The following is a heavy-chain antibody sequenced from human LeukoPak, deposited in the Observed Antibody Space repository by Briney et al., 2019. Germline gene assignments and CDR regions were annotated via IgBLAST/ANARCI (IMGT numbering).Heavy chain of an antibody. V-gene: IGHV3-23*01. CDR1: GFTFSSYV. Sequence: GGSLRLSCAASGFTFSSYVMSWVRQAPGKGLEWVSTISTSGGNTYYADSVKGRFTISRDNSKNSLYLQMNSLRAEDTAVYYCAKSSSSRAGADYWGQGTLVTVSS. CDR2: ISTSGGNT. D-gene: IGHD6-6*01. CDR3: AKSSSSRAGADY. J-gene: IGHJ4*02.